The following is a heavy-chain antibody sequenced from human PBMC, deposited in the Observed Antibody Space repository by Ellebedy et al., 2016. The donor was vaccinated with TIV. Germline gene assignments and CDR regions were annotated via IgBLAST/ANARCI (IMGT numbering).Heavy chain of an antibody. CDR2: IYQDGSDQ. D-gene: IGHD4-17*01. CDR1: GFSFRSYW. J-gene: IGHJ5*01. V-gene: IGHV3-7*01. CDR3: ARRGSYGDYAVQVNPWLDS. Sequence: GESLKISCAASGFSFRSYWMSWVRQAPGKGLEWVANIYQDGSDQYYLDSVKGRFTVSRDNAKNSLYLQMNSLRAEDTAVYFCARRGSYGDYAVQVNPWLDSWGQGTLVAVSP.